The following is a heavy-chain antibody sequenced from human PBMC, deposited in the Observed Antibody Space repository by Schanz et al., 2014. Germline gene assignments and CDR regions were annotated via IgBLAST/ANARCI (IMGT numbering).Heavy chain of an antibody. CDR1: GFTFSSYA. V-gene: IGHV3-30*04. CDR2: VPFDGSQK. D-gene: IGHD2-21*01. Sequence: VQLVESGGGVVQPGRSLRLSCAASGFTFSSYALHWVRQAPGKGLEWVAFVPFDGSQKFYADSVKGRFTISRDNSKNTVYLQMNSLRAGDTAVYYCARDGYSVVVISPTESFDIWGRGTMVTVSP. CDR3: ARDGYSVVVISPTESFDI. J-gene: IGHJ3*02.